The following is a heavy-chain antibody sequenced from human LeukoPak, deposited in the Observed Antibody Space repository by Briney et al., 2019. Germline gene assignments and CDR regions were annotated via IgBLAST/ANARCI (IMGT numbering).Heavy chain of an antibody. CDR3: ARGPNWNARQMDV. D-gene: IGHD1-1*01. CDR2: IWYDGSNT. V-gene: IGHV3-33*01. J-gene: IGHJ6*02. Sequence: PGGSLRLSCTASGFTFSTHVVHWVRQAPGKGLEWVAVIWYDGSNTYYGDSVKGRFTISRDNSKNTLYLQMNYLRHADTAVYYCARGPNWNARQMDVWGQGTTVTVSS. CDR1: GFTFSTHV.